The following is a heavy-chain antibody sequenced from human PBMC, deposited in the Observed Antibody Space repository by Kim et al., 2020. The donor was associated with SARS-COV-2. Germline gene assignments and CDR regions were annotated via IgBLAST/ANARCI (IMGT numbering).Heavy chain of an antibody. CDR1: GYTFTSYY. D-gene: IGHD2-2*01. V-gene: IGHV1-46*03. CDR2: INPSGGST. CDR3: ARDLPECSSTSCYPGYSGMDV. J-gene: IGHJ6*02. Sequence: ASVKVSCKASGYTFTSYYMHWVRQDPGQGLEWMGIINPSGGSTRYAQKFQGRVTMTRDTSTSTVYMELSSLRSEDTSVYYCARDLPECSSTSCYPGYSGMDVWGQGTTVTVSS.